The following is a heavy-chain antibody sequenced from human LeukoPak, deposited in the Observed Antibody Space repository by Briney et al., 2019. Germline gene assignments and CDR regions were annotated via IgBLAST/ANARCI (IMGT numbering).Heavy chain of an antibody. Sequence: PSETLSLTCAVYGGSFSGYYWSWIRQPPGKGLEWIGEINHSGSTNYNPSLKSRVTISVDTSKNQFSLKLSSVTAADTAVYYCARIDYYYDSSGYSPQIDAFDIWGQGTMVTVSS. CDR3: ARIDYYYDSSGYSPQIDAFDI. J-gene: IGHJ3*02. V-gene: IGHV4-34*01. D-gene: IGHD3-22*01. CDR1: GGSFSGYY. CDR2: INHSGST.